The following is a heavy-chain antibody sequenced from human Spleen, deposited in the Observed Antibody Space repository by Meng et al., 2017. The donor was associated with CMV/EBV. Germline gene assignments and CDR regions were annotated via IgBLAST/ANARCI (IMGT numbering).Heavy chain of an antibody. Sequence: AASGFTFSDHYMSWIRRAPGKGLEWVSYISSSGSTIYHADSVKGRFTISRDNAKNSLYLQMNSLRGEDTAVYYCARGNWDYGIAFDYWGQGTLVTVSS. J-gene: IGHJ4*02. D-gene: IGHD1-7*01. V-gene: IGHV3-11*01. CDR2: ISSSGSTI. CDR1: GFTFSDHY. CDR3: ARGNWDYGIAFDY.